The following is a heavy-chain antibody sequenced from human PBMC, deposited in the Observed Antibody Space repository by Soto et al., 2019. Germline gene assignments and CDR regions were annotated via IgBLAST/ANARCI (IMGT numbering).Heavy chain of an antibody. D-gene: IGHD5-18*01. Sequence: QVQLVQSGAEVKKPGAAVKVSCKASGYPFTSYGLSWVRQAPGQGREWMGWISAYNGNTNYAQKLQGRVTMTTDTSTSTAYMELRSLRSDDTAVYYCARDNLDTYYYSGMDVWGQGTMVTVSS. CDR3: ARDNLDTYYYSGMDV. J-gene: IGHJ6*02. CDR2: ISAYNGNT. V-gene: IGHV1-18*04. CDR1: GYPFTSYG.